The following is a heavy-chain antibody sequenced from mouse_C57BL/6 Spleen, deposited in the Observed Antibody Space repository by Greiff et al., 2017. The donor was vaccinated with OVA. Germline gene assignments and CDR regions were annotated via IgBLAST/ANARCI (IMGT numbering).Heavy chain of an antibody. CDR1: GYTFTSYW. CDR2: IDPSDSYT. J-gene: IGHJ1*03. CDR3: ARSSTVVATGYWYFDV. V-gene: IGHV1-69*01. D-gene: IGHD1-1*01. Sequence: QVQLQQPGAELVMPGASVKLSCKASGYTFTSYWMHWVKQRPGQGLEWIGEIDPSDSYTNYNQQFKGKSTLTVDKSSSTAHMQLSSLTSEDSAVYYCARSSTVVATGYWYFDVWGTGTTVTVSS.